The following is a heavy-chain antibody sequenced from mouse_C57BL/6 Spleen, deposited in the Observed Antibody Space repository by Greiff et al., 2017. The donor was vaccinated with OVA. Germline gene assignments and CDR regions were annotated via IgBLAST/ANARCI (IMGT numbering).Heavy chain of an antibody. D-gene: IGHD2-3*01. CDR2: INPYNGGT. Sequence: EVQRVESGPVLVKPGASVKMSCKASGYTFTDYYMNWVKQSHGKSLEWIGVINPYNGGTSYNQKFKGKATLTVDKSSSTAYMELNSLTSEDSAVYYWARSPLDGYPYYAMDYWGQGTSVTVSS. CDR3: ARSPLDGYPYYAMDY. CDR1: GYTFTDYY. V-gene: IGHV1-19*01. J-gene: IGHJ4*01.